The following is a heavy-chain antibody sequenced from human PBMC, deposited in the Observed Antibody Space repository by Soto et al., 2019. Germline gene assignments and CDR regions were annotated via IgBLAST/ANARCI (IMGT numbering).Heavy chain of an antibody. CDR3: ARGGSPLGPRYYDFWSGYSYGDAFDI. V-gene: IGHV4-34*01. D-gene: IGHD3-3*01. CDR2: INHSGST. Sequence: SETLSLTCAVYGESFSGYYWSWIRQPPGKGLEWIGEINHSGSTNYNPSLKSRVTISVDTSKNQFSLKLSSVTAADTAVYYCARGGSPLGPRYYDFWSGYSYGDAFDIWGQGTMVTVSS. J-gene: IGHJ3*02. CDR1: GESFSGYY.